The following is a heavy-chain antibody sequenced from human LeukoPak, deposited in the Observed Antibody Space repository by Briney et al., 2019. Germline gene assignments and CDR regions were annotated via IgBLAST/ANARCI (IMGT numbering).Heavy chain of an antibody. CDR2: IYSGGST. CDR3: AKSHSVGYRGYFDY. Sequence: GGSLRLSCAASGFTFSNYWMSWVRQAPGKGLEWVSVIYSGGSTYYADSVKGRFTISRDNSKNTLYLQMNSLRAEDTAVYYCAKSHSVGYRGYFDYWGQGTLVTVSS. V-gene: IGHV3-66*01. CDR1: GFTFSNYW. D-gene: IGHD5-12*01. J-gene: IGHJ4*02.